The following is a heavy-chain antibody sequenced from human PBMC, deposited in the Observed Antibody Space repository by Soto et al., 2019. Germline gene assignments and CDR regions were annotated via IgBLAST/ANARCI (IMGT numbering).Heavy chain of an antibody. J-gene: IGHJ5*02. CDR1: GYTFTSYA. CDR3: ARDSPSPLLWFGELLSRNWFDP. V-gene: IGHV1-3*01. CDR2: INAGNGNT. Sequence: ASVKVSCKASGYTFTSYAMHWVRQAPGQRLEWMGWINAGNGNTKYSQKFQGRDTITRDTSASTAYMELSSLRSEDTEVYYCARDSPSPLLWFGELLSRNWFDPWGQGTLVTVSS. D-gene: IGHD3-10*01.